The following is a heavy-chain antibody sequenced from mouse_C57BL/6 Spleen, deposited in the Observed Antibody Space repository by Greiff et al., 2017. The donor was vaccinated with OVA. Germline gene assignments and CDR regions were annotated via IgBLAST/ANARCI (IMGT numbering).Heavy chain of an antibody. J-gene: IGHJ4*01. V-gene: IGHV1-63*01. Sequence: QVQLQQSGAELVRPGTSVKMSCKASGYTFTNYWIGWAKQRPGHGLEWIGDIYPGGGYTNYNEKFKGKATLTADKSSSTAYMQFSSLTSEDSAIYYCARGDSSGPFYAMDYWGQGTSVTVSS. CDR1: GYTFTNYW. CDR3: ARGDSSGPFYAMDY. CDR2: IYPGGGYT. D-gene: IGHD3-2*02.